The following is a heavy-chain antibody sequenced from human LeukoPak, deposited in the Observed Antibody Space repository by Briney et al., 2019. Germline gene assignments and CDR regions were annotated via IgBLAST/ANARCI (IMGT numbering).Heavy chain of an antibody. CDR3: AREEGASGWYLDY. J-gene: IGHJ4*02. V-gene: IGHV3-66*01. CDR2: IYSGGST. CDR1: GFSFDDYA. Sequence: PGRSLRLSCAASGFSFDDYAMHWVRQVPGKGLEWVSVIYSGGSTYYADSVKGRFTISRDNSKNTLYLQMNSLRAEDTAVYYCAREEGASGWYLDYWGQGTLVTVSS. D-gene: IGHD6-19*01.